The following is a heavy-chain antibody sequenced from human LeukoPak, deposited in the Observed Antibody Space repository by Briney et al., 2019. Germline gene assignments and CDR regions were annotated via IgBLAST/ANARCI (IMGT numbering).Heavy chain of an antibody. D-gene: IGHD1-26*01. J-gene: IGHJ3*02. CDR2: ISYSGST. V-gene: IGHV4-39*01. CDR1: GGSISSSRYY. CDR3: ERHSDGGKYHDAFNI. Sequence: SETLSLTCTVSGGSISSSRYYWGWIRQPPGKGLDWIGSISYSGSTYYNSSLKSRLTISVGTSKNQFSLRLSSVTAADTAVYYCERHSDGGKYHDAFNIWGQGTMATVSS.